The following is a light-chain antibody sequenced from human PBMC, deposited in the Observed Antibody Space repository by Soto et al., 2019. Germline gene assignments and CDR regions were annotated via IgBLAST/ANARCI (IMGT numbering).Light chain of an antibody. Sequence: DIQMTQSPSTLSASVGDRVTITCRASQSISSWLAWYQQKPGKAPKLLIYKASSLESGVPSRFSGSGSGTEFTLTISSLQPDDFASYYCQQYNSSPLTFGGGTKVEIK. CDR3: QQYNSSPLT. CDR1: QSISSW. V-gene: IGKV1-5*03. CDR2: KAS. J-gene: IGKJ4*01.